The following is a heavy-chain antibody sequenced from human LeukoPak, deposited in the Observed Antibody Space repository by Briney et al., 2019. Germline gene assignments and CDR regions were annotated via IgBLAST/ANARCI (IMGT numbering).Heavy chain of an antibody. D-gene: IGHD3-22*01. J-gene: IGHJ4*02. V-gene: IGHV2-5*02. CDR2: TYWDDDK. CDR3: ARRRRYYDSSGYQYYYFDY. Sequence: SGPTLVKPTQTLTLTCTFSGFSLSTSGVGGGWIRQPPGKALEWLALTYWDDDKRYSPSLKSRLTITKDTSKHQVVLTMTNMDPVDTATYHCARRRRYYDSSGYQYYYFDYWGQGTLVTVSS. CDR1: GFSLSTSGVG.